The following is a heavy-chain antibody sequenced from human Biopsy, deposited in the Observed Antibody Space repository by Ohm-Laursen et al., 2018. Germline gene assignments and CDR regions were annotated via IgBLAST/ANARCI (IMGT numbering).Heavy chain of an antibody. CDR1: GYTFAGYY. J-gene: IGHJ6*02. D-gene: IGHD3-9*01. CDR2: INPNSGNA. Sequence: SVKVSCKSSGYTFAGYYIHWVRQAPGHGLEWMGWINPNSGNANYAQSFQGRLTVTRDTSISTAYMELTSLTFDDTAIYYCARVPAYPSIDGYYGLDLWGQGTTVIVSS. CDR3: ARVPAYPSIDGYYGLDL. V-gene: IGHV1-2*02.